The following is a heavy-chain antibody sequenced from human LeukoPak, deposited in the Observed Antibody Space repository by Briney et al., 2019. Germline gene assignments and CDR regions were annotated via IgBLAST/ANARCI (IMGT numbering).Heavy chain of an antibody. D-gene: IGHD5-18*01. CDR1: GGSFSGYY. CDR2: INHSGST. J-gene: IGHJ4*02. Sequence: KPSETLSLTCAVYGGSFSGYYWSWIRQPPGKGLEWIGEINHSGSTNYNPSLKSRVTISIDTSKNQSSLKLSSVTAADTAVYYCASTAMVSVYYFDYWGQGTLVTVSS. V-gene: IGHV4-34*01. CDR3: ASTAMVSVYYFDY.